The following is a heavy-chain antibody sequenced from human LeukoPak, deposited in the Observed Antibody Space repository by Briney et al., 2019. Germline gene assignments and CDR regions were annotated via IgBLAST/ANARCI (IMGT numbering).Heavy chain of an antibody. Sequence: PGGSLRLSCAASGFTFANYWMDWVRQAPGKGLEWVANINQDGSEKFYVDSVKGRFTISRDNAKNSVYLQMNRLRAEDTAVYYCVKGIAATGLWYFQHWGQGTLVTVSS. CDR1: GFTFANYW. CDR3: VKGIAATGLWYFQH. D-gene: IGHD6-13*01. CDR2: INQDGSEK. V-gene: IGHV3-7*01. J-gene: IGHJ1*01.